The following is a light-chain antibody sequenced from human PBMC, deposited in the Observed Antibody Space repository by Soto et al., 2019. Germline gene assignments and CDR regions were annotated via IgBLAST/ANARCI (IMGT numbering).Light chain of an antibody. CDR1: QSVSSSY. CDR2: GAS. CDR3: HQYASSFGT. Sequence: PGERVTLSCRASQSVSSSYLTWYQQKPGQAPRLLIYGASTRATSIPARFSGSGSGTDFTLTISSLQPEDFALYYCHQYASSFGTFGQGTKVDIK. V-gene: IGKV3-20*01. J-gene: IGKJ1*01.